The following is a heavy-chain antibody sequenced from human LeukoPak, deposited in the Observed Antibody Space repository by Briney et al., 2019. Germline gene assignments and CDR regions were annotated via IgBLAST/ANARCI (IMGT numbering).Heavy chain of an antibody. CDR1: GGSISSGSYY. CDR2: IYTSGST. Sequence: SSETLSLTCTVSGGSISSGSYYWSWIRQPAGKGLEWIGRIYTSGSTNYNPSLKSRVTISVDTSKNQFSLKLSSVTAADTAVYYCARPNDYSNYYNWFDPWGQGTLVTVSS. CDR3: ARPNDYSNYYNWFDP. J-gene: IGHJ5*02. D-gene: IGHD4-11*01. V-gene: IGHV4-61*02.